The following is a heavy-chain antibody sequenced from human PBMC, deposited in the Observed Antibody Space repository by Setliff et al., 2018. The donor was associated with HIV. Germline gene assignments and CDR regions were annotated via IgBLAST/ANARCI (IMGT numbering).Heavy chain of an antibody. Sequence: GESLKISCAASGFTVSRNSVSWVRQAPGKGLEWVSLIYTSGRTSYADSVKGRFTISRDNAKNSLYLQMHSLRAEDTAVYYCARDREYYDSSGYYAVTAFDIWGQGTMVTVSS. J-gene: IGHJ3*02. D-gene: IGHD3-22*01. CDR1: GFTVSRNS. V-gene: IGHV3-66*01. CDR2: IYTSGRT. CDR3: ARDREYYDSSGYYAVTAFDI.